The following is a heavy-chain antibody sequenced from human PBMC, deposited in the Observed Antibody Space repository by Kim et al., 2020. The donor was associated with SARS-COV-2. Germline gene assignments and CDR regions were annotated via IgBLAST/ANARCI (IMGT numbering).Heavy chain of an antibody. V-gene: IGHV3-72*01. D-gene: IGHD1-26*01. J-gene: IGHJ3*02. CDR3: ARSPVGVDSFNI. CDR2: IRNRARSHTT. Sequence: GGSLRLSCAASGFTFSDHHMAWVRQAPGKGLEWVARIRNRARSHTTEYAASVKGRFTISRDDSENSLYLQMSSLKTDDTAVYYCARSPVGVDSFNIWGQGTLVTVS. CDR1: GFTFSDHH.